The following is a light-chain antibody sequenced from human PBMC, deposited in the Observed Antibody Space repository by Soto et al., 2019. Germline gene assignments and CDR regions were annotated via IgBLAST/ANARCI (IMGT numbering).Light chain of an antibody. Sequence: EVVLTQSPATLALSPGEKATLSCRASQDINTYLGWYQQKPGQPPRLLIYDASNRASGIPARFSGSGSGTDFTLTISRLEPEDFAVYHCQQYNEWSSISFGQGTRLEIK. CDR1: QDINTY. CDR2: DAS. V-gene: IGKV3-11*01. CDR3: QQYNEWSSIS. J-gene: IGKJ5*01.